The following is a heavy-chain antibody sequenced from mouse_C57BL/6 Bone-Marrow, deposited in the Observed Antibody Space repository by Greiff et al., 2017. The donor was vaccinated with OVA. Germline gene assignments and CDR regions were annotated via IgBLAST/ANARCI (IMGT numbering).Heavy chain of an antibody. Sequence: EVKLVESGGGLVKPGGSLKLSCAASGFTFSDYGMHWVRQAPEKGLEWVAYISSGSSTIYYADTVKGRFTISRDNAKNTLFLQMTSLRSEDTAMYYCARQIYDGYSPWFAYWGQGTLVTVSA. V-gene: IGHV5-17*01. CDR3: ARQIYDGYSPWFAY. J-gene: IGHJ3*01. D-gene: IGHD2-3*01. CDR1: GFTFSDYG. CDR2: ISSGSSTI.